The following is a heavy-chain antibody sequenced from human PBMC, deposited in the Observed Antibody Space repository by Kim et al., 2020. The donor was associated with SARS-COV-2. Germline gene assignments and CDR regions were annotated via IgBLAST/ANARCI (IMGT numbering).Heavy chain of an antibody. CDR1: GFTVSSNY. Sequence: GGSLRLSCAASGFTVSSNYMSWVRQAPGKGLEWVSVIYSGGSTYYADSVKGRFTISRDNSKNTLYLQMNSLRAEDTAVYYCATTQPIVVVPAAMPSYYYYGMDVWGQGTTVTVSS. V-gene: IGHV3-53*01. J-gene: IGHJ6*02. D-gene: IGHD2-2*01. CDR3: ATTQPIVVVPAAMPSYYYYGMDV. CDR2: IYSGGST.